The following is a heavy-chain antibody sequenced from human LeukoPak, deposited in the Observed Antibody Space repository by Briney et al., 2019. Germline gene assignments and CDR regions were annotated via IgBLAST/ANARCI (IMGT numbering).Heavy chain of an antibody. J-gene: IGHJ3*02. V-gene: IGHV4-39*07. CDR2: IFYSGST. Sequence: SETLSLTCTVSGGSISTSNYYWGWIRQPPGKGLEWIGNIFYSGSTYYSPSLKSRVTISVDTSKNQFSLKLSSVTAADTAVYYCARGGLQAARAWFHDFWSGRNLGDAFDIWGQGTMVTVSS. CDR1: GGSISTSNYY. D-gene: IGHD3-3*01. CDR3: ARGGLQAARAWFHDFWSGRNLGDAFDI.